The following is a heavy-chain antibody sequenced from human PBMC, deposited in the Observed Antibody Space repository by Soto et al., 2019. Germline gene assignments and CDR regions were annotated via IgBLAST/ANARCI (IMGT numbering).Heavy chain of an antibody. CDR1: GYTFTGYY. Sequence: ASVKVSCKASGYTFTGYYMHWVRQAPGQGLEWMGWINPNSGGTNYAQKFQGWVTMTRDTSISTAYMELSRLRSDDTAVYYCARLLGYCSGGSCETNDYWGQGTLVTVSS. D-gene: IGHD2-15*01. V-gene: IGHV1-2*04. CDR2: INPNSGGT. J-gene: IGHJ4*02. CDR3: ARLLGYCSGGSCETNDY.